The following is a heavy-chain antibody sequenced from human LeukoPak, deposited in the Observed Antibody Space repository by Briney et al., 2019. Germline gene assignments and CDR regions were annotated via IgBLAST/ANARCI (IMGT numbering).Heavy chain of an antibody. CDR3: ARSPYRGGDCYSLFDY. J-gene: IGHJ4*02. CDR1: GFTSSSYW. CDR2: IKQDGSQK. Sequence: PGGSLRLSCAASGFTSSSYWMSWVRQAPGKGLEWVANIKQDGSQKYYVDSVKGRFTISRDNAKNSLSLQMNSLRAEDTAVYYCARSPYRGGDCYSLFDYWGQGTLVTVSS. D-gene: IGHD2-21*02. V-gene: IGHV3-7*01.